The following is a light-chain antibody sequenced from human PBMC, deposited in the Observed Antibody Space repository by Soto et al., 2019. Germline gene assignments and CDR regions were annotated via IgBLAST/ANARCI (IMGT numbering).Light chain of an antibody. J-gene: IGKJ1*01. CDR3: QQYGRSGWT. V-gene: IGKV3-20*01. Sequence: EIVLTQSPGTLSLSPGERATIACRASQSVSSSYLAWYQQKPGQAPRLLIYGASSRATGIPDRFSGSGSGTDFTLTISRLEPEDFAVYYCQQYGRSGWTFGPGTKVEIK. CDR2: GAS. CDR1: QSVSSSY.